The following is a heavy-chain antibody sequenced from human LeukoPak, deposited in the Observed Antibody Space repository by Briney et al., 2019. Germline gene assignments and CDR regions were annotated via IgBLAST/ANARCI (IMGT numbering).Heavy chain of an antibody. D-gene: IGHD3-22*01. CDR3: AREVSEGFDF. Sequence: GGSLRLSCAASGFTFSSYGMHWIRQAPGKGLEWVSSFGTRSTSIYHAGSVKGRFAISRDNAKNSLYLQMNSLRAEDTALYYCAREVSEGFDFWGQGTLVTVSS. CDR1: GFTFSSYG. J-gene: IGHJ4*02. V-gene: IGHV3-21*01. CDR2: FGTRSTSI.